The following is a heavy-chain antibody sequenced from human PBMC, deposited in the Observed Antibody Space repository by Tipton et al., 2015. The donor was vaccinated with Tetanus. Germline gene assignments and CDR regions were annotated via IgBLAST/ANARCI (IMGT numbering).Heavy chain of an antibody. D-gene: IGHD6-25*01. J-gene: IGHJ6*02. CDR2: IRSKADNYAP. V-gene: IGHV3-73*01. CDR1: GFSFRGSV. CDR3: ARAQRADYFYGMDV. Sequence: SLRLSCAASGFSFRGSVMHWVRQASGKGLEWVARIRSKADNYAPTYAASVQGRFTISRDNNKGSLYLQMSSLRTEDTALYFCARAQRADYFYGMDVWGQGTTVTVS.